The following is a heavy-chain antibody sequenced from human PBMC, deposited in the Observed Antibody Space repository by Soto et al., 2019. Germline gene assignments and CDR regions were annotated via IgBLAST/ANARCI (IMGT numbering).Heavy chain of an antibody. V-gene: IGHV3-66*01. CDR2: IYSGGST. Sequence: EVQLVESGGGLVQPGGSLRLSCAASGFTVSSNYMSWVRQAPGKGLEWVSVIYSGGSTYYADSVKGRFTISRDNSKNTLYLQRNSRRAEDTAVYYCARDRIAVAGNPEYFQHWGQGTLVTVSS. D-gene: IGHD6-19*01. CDR1: GFTVSSNY. J-gene: IGHJ1*01. CDR3: ARDRIAVAGNPEYFQH.